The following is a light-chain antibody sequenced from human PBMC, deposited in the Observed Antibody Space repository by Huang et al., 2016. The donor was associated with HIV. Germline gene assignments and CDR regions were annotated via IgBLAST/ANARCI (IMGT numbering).Light chain of an antibody. J-gene: IGKJ4*01. V-gene: IGKV3-20*01. CDR2: ATS. Sequence: EIVLTQSPGTLSLSPGERATLSCRASQSVNSNYLAWYQQRPGQAPRLVIYATSSRATGIPDRISGSGSGTDFTLTISSLEPEDVAVYYCQQFGSSPTFGGGTKVEIK. CDR1: QSVNSNY. CDR3: QQFGSSPT.